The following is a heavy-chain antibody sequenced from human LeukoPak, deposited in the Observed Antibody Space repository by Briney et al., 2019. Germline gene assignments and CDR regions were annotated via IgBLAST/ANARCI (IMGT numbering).Heavy chain of an antibody. V-gene: IGHV4-59*01. Sequence: SETLSLTCTVSGGSISSYYWSWIRQPPGKGLEWIGYIYYSGSTNYNPSLKSRVTISVDTSKNQFSLKLSSVTAADTAVYYCARAPKPCSGGSCYSGFGYFDYWGQGTLVTVSS. CDR2: IYYSGST. CDR3: ARAPKPCSGGSCYSGFGYFDY. CDR1: GGSISSYY. J-gene: IGHJ4*02. D-gene: IGHD2-15*01.